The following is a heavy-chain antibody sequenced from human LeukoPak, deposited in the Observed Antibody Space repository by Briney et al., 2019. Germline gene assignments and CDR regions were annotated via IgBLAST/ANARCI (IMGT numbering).Heavy chain of an antibody. D-gene: IGHD5-12*01. J-gene: IGHJ4*02. CDR1: GYTFTSYD. V-gene: IGHV1-8*01. CDR2: LNPNSDNT. CDR3: VRASGYEFDS. Sequence: ASVKASCKASGYTFTSYDINWVRQATGQGLEWMGWLNPNSDNTGYAQKFQGRVTMTRNTSISTAYMELSSLRSEDTAVYYCVRASGYEFDSWGQGTLVTVSS.